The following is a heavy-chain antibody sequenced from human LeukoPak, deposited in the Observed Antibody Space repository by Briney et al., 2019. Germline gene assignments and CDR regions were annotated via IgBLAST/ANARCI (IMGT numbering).Heavy chain of an antibody. Sequence: NSGGSLRLSCVASGFTFSEAWMSWVRQAPGKGLEWVGRLKSKNSGETTDYAAPVQGRFTISRDDSKNTLYLVTNSLKDEDTAVYYCTDLGANLLGYWGQGTLVTVSS. V-gene: IGHV3-15*01. CDR1: GFTFSEAW. CDR3: TDLGANLLGY. CDR2: LKSKNSGETT. J-gene: IGHJ4*02. D-gene: IGHD1-1*01.